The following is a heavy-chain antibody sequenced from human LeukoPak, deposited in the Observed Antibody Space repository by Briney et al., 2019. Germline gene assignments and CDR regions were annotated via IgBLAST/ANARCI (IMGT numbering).Heavy chain of an antibody. Sequence: GESLKISCKGSGYSFTNYWIGWVRQMPGKGLEWMGVIYPGDSDTRYSPSFQGQVTISADKSISTAYLQWSSLKASDTAMYYCARPLISSSFAFDIRGQGTMVTVSS. CDR1: GYSFTNYW. J-gene: IGHJ3*02. V-gene: IGHV5-51*01. D-gene: IGHD6-13*01. CDR2: IYPGDSDT. CDR3: ARPLISSSFAFDI.